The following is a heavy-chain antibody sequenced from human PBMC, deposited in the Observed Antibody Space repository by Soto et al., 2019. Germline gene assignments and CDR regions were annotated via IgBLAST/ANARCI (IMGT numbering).Heavy chain of an antibody. J-gene: IGHJ6*02. D-gene: IGHD2-2*01. CDR2: TRNKANSYTT. Sequence: EVQLVESGGGLVQPGGSLRLSCAASGFTFSDHYMDWVRQAPGKGLEWVGRTRNKANSYTTEYAASVKGRFTISRDDSKNSLYLQMNSLKTEDTAVYYCAREEGYCSSTSCQLRNNYYYYGMDVWGQGTTVTVSS. V-gene: IGHV3-72*01. CDR1: GFTFSDHY. CDR3: AREEGYCSSTSCQLRNNYYYYGMDV.